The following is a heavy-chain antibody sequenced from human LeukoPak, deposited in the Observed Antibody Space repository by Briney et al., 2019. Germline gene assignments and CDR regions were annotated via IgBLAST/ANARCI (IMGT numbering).Heavy chain of an antibody. D-gene: IGHD3-3*01. CDR2: ISGSGGST. CDR3: ARKSYFWSGYYTPRHLYFDY. J-gene: IGHJ4*02. V-gene: IGHV3-23*01. CDR1: GFTFSSYA. Sequence: GGSLRLSCAASGFTFSSYAMSWVRQAPGKGLEWVSAISGSGGSTYYADSVKGRFTISRDNSKNTLYLQMNSLRAEDTAVYYCARKSYFWSGYYTPRHLYFDYWGQGTLVTVSS.